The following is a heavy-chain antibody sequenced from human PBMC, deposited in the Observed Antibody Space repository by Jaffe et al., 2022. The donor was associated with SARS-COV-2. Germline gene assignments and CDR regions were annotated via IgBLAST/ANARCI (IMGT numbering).Heavy chain of an antibody. J-gene: IGHJ4*02. V-gene: IGHV3-30*18. Sequence: QVQLVESGGGVVQPGRSLRLSCAASGFTFSSYGMHWVRQAPGKGLEWVAVISYDGSNKYYADSVKGRFTISRDNSKNTLYLQMNSLRAEDTAVYYCANYYDRGGYFDYWGQGTLVTVSS. CDR3: ANYYDRGGYFDY. CDR2: ISYDGSNK. CDR1: GFTFSSYG. D-gene: IGHD3-22*01.